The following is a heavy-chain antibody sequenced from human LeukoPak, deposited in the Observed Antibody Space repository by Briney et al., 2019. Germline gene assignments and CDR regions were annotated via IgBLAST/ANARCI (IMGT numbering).Heavy chain of an antibody. J-gene: IGHJ3*02. CDR3: ARGFLGDAFDI. CDR1: GFTFSGYW. D-gene: IGHD3-3*01. CDR2: INTDGSTT. V-gene: IGHV3-74*01. Sequence: GGSLRLSCAASGFTFSGYWMHWVRQAPGKGLVWISGINTDGSTTSYADSVKGRFTISRENAKNSLYLQMNSLRAGDTAVYYCARGFLGDAFDIWGQGTMVTVSS.